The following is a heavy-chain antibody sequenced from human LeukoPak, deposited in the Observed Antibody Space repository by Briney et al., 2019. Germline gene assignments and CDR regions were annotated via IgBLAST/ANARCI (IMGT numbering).Heavy chain of an antibody. CDR3: ARYGKYWNDEGDY. CDR1: GGTFSSYA. D-gene: IGHD1-1*01. V-gene: IGHV1-69*13. Sequence: SVKVSCKASGGTFSSYAISWVRQAPGQGLEWMGGIIPIFGTANYAQKFQGRVTITADESTSTAYMELSSLRSEDTAVDYCARYGKYWNDEGDYWGQGTLVTVSS. J-gene: IGHJ4*02. CDR2: IIPIFGTA.